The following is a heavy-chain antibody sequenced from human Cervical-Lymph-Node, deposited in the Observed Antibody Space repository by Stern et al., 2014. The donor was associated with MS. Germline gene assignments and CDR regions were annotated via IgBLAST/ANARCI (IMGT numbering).Heavy chain of an antibody. D-gene: IGHD3-10*01. CDR2: IIPTFGSA. V-gene: IGHV1-69*01. J-gene: IGHJ5*02. CDR1: GGTFSNYG. Sequence: VQLVESGAEVKKPGSSVKVSCKAPGGTFSNYGISWLRQAPGQGLEWMGGIIPTFGSANYAQKFQGRMTIIADEATRTAYLELSSLRSDDTAVYYCARDHFTMVRGVVTSRNWFAPWGQGTLVTVSS. CDR3: ARDHFTMVRGVVTSRNWFAP.